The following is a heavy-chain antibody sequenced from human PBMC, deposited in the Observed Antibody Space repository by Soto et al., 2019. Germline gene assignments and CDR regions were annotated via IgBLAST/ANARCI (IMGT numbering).Heavy chain of an antibody. D-gene: IGHD4-4*01. CDR1: GYSFTNYW. CDR2: IYPGDSDT. J-gene: IGHJ6*02. Sequence: GESLKISCKGSGYSFTNYWIGWVRQMPGKGLEWMGIIYPGDSDTRYSPSFQGQVTISADKSISTAYLQWSSLKASDTAMFYCARVDYNNYYFYGMDAWGQGTTVTVSS. V-gene: IGHV5-51*01. CDR3: ARVDYNNYYFYGMDA.